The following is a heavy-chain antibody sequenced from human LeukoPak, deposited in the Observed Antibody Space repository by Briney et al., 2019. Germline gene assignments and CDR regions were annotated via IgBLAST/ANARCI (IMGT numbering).Heavy chain of an antibody. Sequence: GGSLRLYCAASGFTFDDYAMHWVRQVPGKGLEWVSGISWNSGSIGCADSVKGRFTISRDNAKNSLYLQMNSLRAEDTALYYCAKDIAARRFYYYYGMDVWGQGTTVTVSS. CDR2: ISWNSGSI. CDR1: GFTFDDYA. D-gene: IGHD6-6*01. J-gene: IGHJ6*02. V-gene: IGHV3-9*01. CDR3: AKDIAARRFYYYYGMDV.